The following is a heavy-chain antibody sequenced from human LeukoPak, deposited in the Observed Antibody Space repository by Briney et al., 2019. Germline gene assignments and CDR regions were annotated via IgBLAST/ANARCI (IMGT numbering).Heavy chain of an antibody. D-gene: IGHD6-13*01. V-gene: IGHV3-53*01. CDR1: GFTVSSNY. J-gene: IGHJ3*02. Sequence: PGGSLRLSCAASGFTVSSNYMSWVRQAPGKGLEWVSVIYSGGSTYYADSVKGRSTISRDNSKNTLYLQMNSLRAEDTAVYYCARAQQLVDDAFDIWGQGTMVTVSS. CDR2: IYSGGST. CDR3: ARAQQLVDDAFDI.